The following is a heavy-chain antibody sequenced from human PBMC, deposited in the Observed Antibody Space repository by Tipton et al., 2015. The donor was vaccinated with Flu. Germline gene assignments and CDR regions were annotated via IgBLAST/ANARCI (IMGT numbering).Heavy chain of an antibody. D-gene: IGHD7-27*01. J-gene: IGHJ4*02. Sequence: GSLRLSCAASGFTFSSYEMNWVRQAPGKGLEWLSYISSGSTISYADSVRGRFTISRDNAKNSLYLQLNSLRAEDTAVYYCATLTGDDYWGQGDLVTVSS. CDR2: ISSGSTI. V-gene: IGHV3-48*03. CDR3: ATLTGDDY. CDR1: GFTFSSYE.